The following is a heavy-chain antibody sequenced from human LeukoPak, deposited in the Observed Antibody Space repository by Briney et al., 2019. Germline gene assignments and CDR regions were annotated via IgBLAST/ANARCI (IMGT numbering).Heavy chain of an antibody. J-gene: IGHJ5*02. V-gene: IGHV4-31*03. CDR1: GGSLSSGGYY. Sequence: PSETLSLTCTVSGGSLSSGGYYWSWIRQHPGKGLEWIGYIYYSGSTYYNPSLKSRVTISVDTSKNQFSLKLSSVTAADTAVYYCARGVDRGRIAAAGNNWFDPWGQGTLVTVSS. CDR3: ARGVDRGRIAAAGNNWFDP. D-gene: IGHD6-13*01. CDR2: IYYSGST.